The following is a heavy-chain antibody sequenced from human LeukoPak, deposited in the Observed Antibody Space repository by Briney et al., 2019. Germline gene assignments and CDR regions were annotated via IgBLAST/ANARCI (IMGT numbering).Heavy chain of an antibody. CDR3: AGTCPRDGYNGPCY. V-gene: IGHV1-2*02. J-gene: IGHJ4*02. CDR2: IHPNSGGT. Sequence: GASVKVSCKASGYTFSSFYMHWVRQAPGQGLEWMGWIHPNSGGTKYAQKFQGRVTMTRDTSISTAYMEVSRLRSDDTAVYYCAGTCPRDGYNGPCYWGQGTLVTVSS. D-gene: IGHD5-24*01. CDR1: GYTFSSFY.